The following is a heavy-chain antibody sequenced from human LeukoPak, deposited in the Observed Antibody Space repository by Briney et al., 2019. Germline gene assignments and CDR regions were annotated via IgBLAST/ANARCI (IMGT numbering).Heavy chain of an antibody. CDR3: AKEYYDILTGYYYFDY. CDR2: ISSSGSTI. V-gene: IGHV3-11*04. D-gene: IGHD3-9*01. CDR1: GFTFSDYY. Sequence: GGSLRLSCAASGFTFSDYYMNWIRQAPGKGLEWLSYISSSGSTIYYADSVKGRFTISRDNSKNTLYLQMNSLRAEDTAVYYCAKEYYDILTGYYYFDYWGQGTLVTVSS. J-gene: IGHJ4*02.